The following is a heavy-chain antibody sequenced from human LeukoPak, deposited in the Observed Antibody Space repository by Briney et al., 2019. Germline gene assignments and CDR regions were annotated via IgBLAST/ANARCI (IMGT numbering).Heavy chain of an antibody. D-gene: IGHD2-2*01. J-gene: IGHJ6*03. CDR3: PRSYCSSTSCSPYYYYYYYMDV. CDR1: GGSISSSNW. V-gene: IGHV4-4*02. CDR2: IYHSGST. Sequence: SETLSLTCAVSGGSISSSNWWSWVRQPPGKGLEWIGEIYHSGSTNYNPSLKSRVTISVDKSKNQFSLKLSSVTAADTAVYYCPRSYCSSTSCSPYYYYYYYMDVWGKGTTVTVSS.